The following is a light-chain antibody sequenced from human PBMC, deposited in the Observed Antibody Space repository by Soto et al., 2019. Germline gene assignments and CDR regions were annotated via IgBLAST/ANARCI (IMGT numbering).Light chain of an antibody. V-gene: IGKV1D-12*01. CDR1: QYISTW. CDR2: AAS. J-gene: IGKJ3*01. CDR3: LQGRTSPFS. Sequence: DIQMTQSPSFVSASVGDRVTLTCRASQYISTWLAWYQQKPVEAPRLLIFAASTLNNGVPARFSGSGSGTDFTLTISSLQPEDCATYYCLQGRTSPFSFGPGTKV.